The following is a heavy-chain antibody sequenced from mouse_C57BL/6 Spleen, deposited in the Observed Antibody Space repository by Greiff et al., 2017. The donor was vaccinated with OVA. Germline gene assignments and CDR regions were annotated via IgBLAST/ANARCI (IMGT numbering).Heavy chain of an antibody. CDR3: TREGLYYYGSSPNYYAMDY. Sequence: VQLQQSGAELVRPGASVTLSCKASGYTFTDYEMHWVKQTPVHGLEWIGAIDPETGGTAYNQKFKGKAILTADKSSSTAYMELRSLTSEDSAVYYCTREGLYYYGSSPNYYAMDYWGQGTSVTVSS. D-gene: IGHD1-1*01. CDR1: GYTFTDYE. J-gene: IGHJ4*01. V-gene: IGHV1-15*01. CDR2: IDPETGGT.